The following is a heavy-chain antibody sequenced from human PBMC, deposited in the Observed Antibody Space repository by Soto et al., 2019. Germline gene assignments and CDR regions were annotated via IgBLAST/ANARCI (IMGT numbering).Heavy chain of an antibody. D-gene: IGHD1-7*01. CDR3: AKDGGITGTTWYFDL. V-gene: IGHV3-9*01. J-gene: IGHJ2*01. CDR1: GFTFDDYA. Sequence: EVQLVESGGGLVQPGRSLRLSCAASGFTFDDYAMHWVRQAPGKGLEWVSGISWNSGSIGYADSVKGRFTISRDNANNSLYLQMNSLRAEDTALYYCAKDGGITGTTWYFDLWGRGTLVTVSS. CDR2: ISWNSGSI.